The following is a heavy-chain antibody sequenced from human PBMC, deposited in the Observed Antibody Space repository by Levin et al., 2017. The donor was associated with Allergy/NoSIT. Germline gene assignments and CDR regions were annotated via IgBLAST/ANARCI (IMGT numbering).Heavy chain of an antibody. Sequence: GGSLRLSCGASGFTSSNYWMTWVRQAPGKGLEWVANIKEDGSEIYYLDSVKGRFTISRDNAKNSLYLQMSSLRAEDTALYYCARGVYSFNSWGQGTLVTVSS. CDR1: GFTSSNYW. J-gene: IGHJ4*02. CDR2: IKEDGSEI. CDR3: ARGVYSFNS. D-gene: IGHD6-6*01. V-gene: IGHV3-7*01.